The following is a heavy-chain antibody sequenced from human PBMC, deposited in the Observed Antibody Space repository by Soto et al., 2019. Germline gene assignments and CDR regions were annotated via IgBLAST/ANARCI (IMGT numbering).Heavy chain of an antibody. CDR1: GATLDTFINYG. Sequence: QVQLVQSGAEVKKPGSSVRVSCNASGATLDTFINYGITWWRQAPGQGLEWMVGIIPVFGAANHAQKFQGRVTISADESTRTVNMELSRLRSEDTAVYYCARGAAMKILVLMYDALESWGQGTMVTVSS. V-gene: IGHV1-69*12. J-gene: IGHJ3*02. CDR3: ARGAAMKILVLMYDALES. CDR2: IIPVFGAA. D-gene: IGHD3-16*01.